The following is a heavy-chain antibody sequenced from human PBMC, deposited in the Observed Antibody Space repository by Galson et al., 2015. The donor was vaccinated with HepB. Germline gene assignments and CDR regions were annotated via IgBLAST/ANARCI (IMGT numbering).Heavy chain of an antibody. V-gene: IGHV1-69*04. D-gene: IGHD4-17*01. CDR2: IIPILGIA. CDR3: ARDSRDYGDYYGMDV. J-gene: IGHJ6*02. CDR1: GGTFSSYT. Sequence: SVKVSCKASGGTFSSYTISWVRQAPGQGLEWMGRIIPILGIANYAQKFQGRVTITADKSTSTAYMELSSLRSEDTAVYYCARDSRDYGDYYGMDVWGQGTTVTVSS.